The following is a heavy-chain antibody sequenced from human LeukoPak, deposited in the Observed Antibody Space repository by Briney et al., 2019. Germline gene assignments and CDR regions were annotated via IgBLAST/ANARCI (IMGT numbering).Heavy chain of an antibody. V-gene: IGHV3-23*01. CDR3: AKDGPHYYDSSGYIDY. CDR2: ISGSGGST. J-gene: IGHJ4*02. D-gene: IGHD3-22*01. CDR1: GFTFSSYA. Sequence: GGSLRLSCAASGFTFSSYAMSWVRQAPGKGLEWVSPISGSGGSTYYADSVKGRFTISRDNSKNTLYLQMNSLRAEDTAVYYCAKDGPHYYDSSGYIDYWGQGTLVTVSS.